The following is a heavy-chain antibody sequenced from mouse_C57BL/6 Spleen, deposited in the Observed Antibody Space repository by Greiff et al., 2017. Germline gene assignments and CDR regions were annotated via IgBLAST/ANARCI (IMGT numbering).Heavy chain of an antibody. CDR2: IYPGDGDT. Sequence: VQLQQSGPELVKPGASVKISCKASGYAFSSSWMNWVKQRPGKGLEWIGRIYPGDGDTNYNGKFKGKATLTADKSSSTAYMQLSSLPSEDSAVYFCARGSFAYWGQGTLVTVSA. CDR1: GYAFSSSW. J-gene: IGHJ3*01. CDR3: ARGSFAY. V-gene: IGHV1-82*01.